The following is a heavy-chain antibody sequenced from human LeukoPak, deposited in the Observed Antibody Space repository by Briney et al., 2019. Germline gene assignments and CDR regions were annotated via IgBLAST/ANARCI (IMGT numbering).Heavy chain of an antibody. Sequence: ASVKVSCKASGYTFTSYAMHWVRQAPGQRLEWMGWINAGNGNTKYSQKFQGRVTITRDTFASTAYMELSSLRSEDTAVYYCATSAGLRYFDWGFDYWGQGTLVTVSS. V-gene: IGHV1-3*01. J-gene: IGHJ4*02. CDR3: ATSAGLRYFDWGFDY. CDR2: INAGNGNT. D-gene: IGHD3-9*01. CDR1: GYTFTSYA.